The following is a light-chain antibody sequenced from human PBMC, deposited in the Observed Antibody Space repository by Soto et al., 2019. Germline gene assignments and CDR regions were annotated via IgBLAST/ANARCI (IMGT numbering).Light chain of an antibody. CDR3: SSYTGSTTLVV. CDR1: SSDVGRYNH. V-gene: IGLV2-18*02. CDR2: DVN. Sequence: QSALTQPPSVSGSPGQSVSISRTGTSSDVGRYNHVSWYQQPPGTAPKLMIYDVNNRPSGFPDRFSGSKSGNTASLTISGLQADDEAEYYCSSYTGSTTLVVFGGGTKLTVL. J-gene: IGLJ2*01.